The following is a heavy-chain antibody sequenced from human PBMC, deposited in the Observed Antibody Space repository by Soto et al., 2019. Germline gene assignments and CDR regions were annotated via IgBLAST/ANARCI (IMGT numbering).Heavy chain of an antibody. D-gene: IGHD4-17*01. CDR1: GGSISGGIYY. CDR3: AREIIPLTTDWYFDL. V-gene: IGHV4-30-4*01. J-gene: IGHJ2*01. CDR2: IFHSGST. Sequence: QVQLQESGPGLVKPSETLSLTCTVSGGSISGGIYYWSWVRQSPGKGLEWIGYIFHSGSTCYNPSLGGRFTISVATSKNQFSLRLSSVTAADTAVYYCAREIIPLTTDWYFDLWGRGTLVTVSS.